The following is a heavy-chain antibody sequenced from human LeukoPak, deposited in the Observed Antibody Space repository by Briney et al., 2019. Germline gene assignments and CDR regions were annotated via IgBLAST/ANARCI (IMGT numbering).Heavy chain of an antibody. D-gene: IGHD5-12*01. Sequence: SETLSLTCTVSGGSISSYYWSWIRQPPGKGLEWIGYIYYSGSTNYNPSLKSRVTISVDTSKNQFSLKLSSVTAADTAVYYCAGRRDGYNLHYYYGMDVWGQGTTVTDSS. CDR2: IYYSGST. CDR3: AGRRDGYNLHYYYGMDV. V-gene: IGHV4-59*01. J-gene: IGHJ6*02. CDR1: GGSISSYY.